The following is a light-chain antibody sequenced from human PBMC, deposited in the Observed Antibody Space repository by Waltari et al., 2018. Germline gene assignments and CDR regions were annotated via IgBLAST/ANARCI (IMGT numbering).Light chain of an antibody. V-gene: IGKV3-15*01. Sequence: EIVLTQSPATLSLSPGESATLSCRASQSVGSSLAWYQQKPGQAPRLLIYGASSRATGIPDRFSGSVSGTDFTLTISSLEPEDFAVYCCHQYSNWPQLTFGGGTKVEIK. J-gene: IGKJ4*01. CDR2: GAS. CDR3: HQYSNWPQLT. CDR1: QSVGSS.